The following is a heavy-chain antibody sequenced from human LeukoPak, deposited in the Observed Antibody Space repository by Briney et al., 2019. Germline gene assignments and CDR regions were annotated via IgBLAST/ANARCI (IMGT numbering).Heavy chain of an antibody. CDR1: GLTVSSNY. V-gene: IGHV3-66*01. J-gene: IGHJ4*02. Sequence: GGSLRLSCAASGLTVSSNYMSWVRQAPGKGLEWVSVIYSGGSTYYADSVEGRFTISRDNSKNTLYLQMNSLRAEDTAVYYCARDYQRDDGYNSLGVDYWGQGTLVTVSS. CDR2: IYSGGST. D-gene: IGHD5-24*01. CDR3: ARDYQRDDGYNSLGVDY.